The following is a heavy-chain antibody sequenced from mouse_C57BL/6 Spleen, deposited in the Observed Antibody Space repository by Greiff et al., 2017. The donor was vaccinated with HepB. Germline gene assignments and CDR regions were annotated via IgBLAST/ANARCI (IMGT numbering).Heavy chain of an antibody. CDR1: GFTFSSYA. D-gene: IGHD1-3*01. CDR2: ISDGGSYT. Sequence: DVMLVESGGGLVKPGGSLKLSCAASGFTFSSYAMSWVRQTPEKRLEWVATISDGGSYTYYPDNVKGRFTTSRDNAKNNLYLQMSHLKSEDTAMYYCARGRDNLFDYWGQGTTLTVSS. CDR3: ARGRDNLFDY. J-gene: IGHJ2*01. V-gene: IGHV5-4*03.